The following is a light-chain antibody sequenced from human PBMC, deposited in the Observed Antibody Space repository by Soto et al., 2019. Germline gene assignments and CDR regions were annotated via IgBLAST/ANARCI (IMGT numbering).Light chain of an antibody. J-gene: IGKJ1*01. CDR1: QSISSW. Sequence: DIQMTQSPSNLSASVGDRVTITCLASQSISSWLAWYQQKAGKAPNLLIYDDYSLESGVTSRFGGSGSGTDFTLTISSLHPDDFSTYYCQQYNSYPGTLGHCTKVDIK. CDR2: DDY. CDR3: QQYNSYPGT. V-gene: IGKV1-5*01.